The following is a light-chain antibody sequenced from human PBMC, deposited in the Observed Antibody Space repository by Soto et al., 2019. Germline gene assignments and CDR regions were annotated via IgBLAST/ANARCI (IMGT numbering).Light chain of an antibody. CDR1: QSVGTY. CDR3: QQYKNWPPWT. Sequence: EFVLTQSPGTLSLSPGERATLSCRASQSVGTYLAWYQHKPGQAPRLLMYDVSNRATGIPARFSGSGSGTEFTLTISSLQSEDFAVDDCQQYKNWPPWTFGQGTKVDIK. CDR2: DVS. J-gene: IGKJ1*01. V-gene: IGKV3D-15*01.